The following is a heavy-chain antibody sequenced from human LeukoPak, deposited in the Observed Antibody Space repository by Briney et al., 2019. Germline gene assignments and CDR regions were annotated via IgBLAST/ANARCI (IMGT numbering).Heavy chain of an antibody. CDR3: ARCGGDCYLYYFDC. CDR2: INPNSGGT. D-gene: IGHD2-21*02. J-gene: IGHJ4*02. Sequence: ASVKVSCKASGYTFTGYYMHWVRQAPGQGLEWMGWINPNSGGTNYAQKFQGRVTMTRDTSISTAYMELSRLRSDDTAVYYCARCGGDCYLYYFDCWGQGTLVTVSS. CDR1: GYTFTGYY. V-gene: IGHV1-2*02.